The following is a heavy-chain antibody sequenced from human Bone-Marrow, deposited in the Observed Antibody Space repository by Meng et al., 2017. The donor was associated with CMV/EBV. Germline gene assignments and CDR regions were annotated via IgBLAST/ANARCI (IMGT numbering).Heavy chain of an antibody. D-gene: IGHD3-10*01. CDR2: INPNSGGT. CDR3: ARGPAGIWSADYYYYYGMDV. Sequence: ASVKVSCKASGYTFTGYYMHWVRQAPGQGLEWMGWINPNSGGTNYAQKFQGRVTMTRDTPSATAYLELTSLRSDDTAVYYCARGPAGIWSADYYYYYGMDVWGQGTTVTVSS. CDR1: GYTFTGYY. V-gene: IGHV1-2*02. J-gene: IGHJ6*02.